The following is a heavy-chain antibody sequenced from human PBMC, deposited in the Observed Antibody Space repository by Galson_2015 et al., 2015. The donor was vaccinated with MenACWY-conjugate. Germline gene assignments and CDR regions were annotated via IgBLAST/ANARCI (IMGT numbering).Heavy chain of an antibody. Sequence: QSGAEVKKPGESLKISCKGSGYTFTTYWIAWVRQMPGKGLEWMGIIYPGDSDTRYSPSFQGLVTISADKSITTAYLQWSSLKASGTAIYYCARHRDGYTNDYWGQGTLVTVS. CDR1: GYTFTTYW. V-gene: IGHV5-51*01. CDR2: IYPGDSDT. CDR3: ARHRDGYTNDY. D-gene: IGHD5-24*01. J-gene: IGHJ4*02.